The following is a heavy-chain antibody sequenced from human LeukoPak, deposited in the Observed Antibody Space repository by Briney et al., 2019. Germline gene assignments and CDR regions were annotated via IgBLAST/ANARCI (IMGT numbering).Heavy chain of an antibody. CDR3: ARDGDEYSSGWSFDY. CDR2: INPRGGST. CDR1: GYTFTSYY. V-gene: IGHV1-46*01. J-gene: IGHJ4*02. D-gene: IGHD6-19*01. Sequence: GASVKVSCKASGYTFTSYYMHWVRQAPGQGLEWMGIINPRGGSTSYARKFQGRVTMTRDTSISTAYMELSRLRSDDTAVYCCARDGDEYSSGWSFDYWGQGTLVTVSS.